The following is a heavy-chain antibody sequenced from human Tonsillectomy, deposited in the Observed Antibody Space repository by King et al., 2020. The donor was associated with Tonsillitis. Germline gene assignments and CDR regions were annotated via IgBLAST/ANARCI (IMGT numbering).Heavy chain of an antibody. J-gene: IGHJ4*02. D-gene: IGHD1-26*01. Sequence: VQLVESGGGLVQPGRSLRLSCVVSGFTFDDYAMHWVRQAPGKGLEWVSGISWTSGSIGYADSVKGRFTISRDNAKNSLFLQMNSLIAEDTALDFCTKDWEPSIFCYFDSWGQGTLVTVSS. CDR3: TKDWEPSIFCYFDS. V-gene: IGHV3-9*01. CDR1: GFTFDDYA. CDR2: ISWTSGSI.